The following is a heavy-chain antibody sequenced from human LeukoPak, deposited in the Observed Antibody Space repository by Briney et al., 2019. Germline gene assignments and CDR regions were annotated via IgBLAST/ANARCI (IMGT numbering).Heavy chain of an antibody. J-gene: IGHJ4*02. V-gene: IGHV3-9*01. D-gene: IGHD3-9*01. CDR1: GFTFDNYG. CDR3: VKEEAPYYDIMTGYSAFDY. CDR2: ISLNIDRI. Sequence: GGSLRLSCAASGFTFDNYGMHWFRQAPGKGLGWVSVISLNIDRIAYADSVKGRFTISRVSAKKSLYLQMNSLRAEDTALYYCVKEEAPYYDIMTGYSAFDYWGQGTLVSVSS.